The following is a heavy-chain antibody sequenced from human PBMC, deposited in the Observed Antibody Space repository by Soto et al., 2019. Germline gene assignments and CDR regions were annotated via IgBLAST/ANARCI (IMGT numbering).Heavy chain of an antibody. CDR1: GFTFSSYW. D-gene: IGHD2-15*01. CDR2: INSDGSST. CDR3: VRTSLVVAAATREDY. J-gene: IGHJ4*02. V-gene: IGHV3-74*01. Sequence: EVQLVESGGGLVQPGGSLRLSCAASGFTFSSYWTHWVRQAPGKGLVWVSRINSDGSSTRYADSVKGRFTISRDNAENTLYLQMNSLRAEDTAVYYCVRTSLVVAAATREDYWGQGTLVTVSS.